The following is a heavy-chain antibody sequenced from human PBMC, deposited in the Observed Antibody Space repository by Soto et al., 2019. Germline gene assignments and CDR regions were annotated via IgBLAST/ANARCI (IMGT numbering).Heavy chain of an antibody. D-gene: IGHD2-15*01. V-gene: IGHV3-23*01. CDR1: GFTFSTCA. CDR2: ISGGGDRT. J-gene: IGHJ5*02. CDR3: ANQAVVVAATPWFDP. Sequence: EVQLLESGGGLVQPGGSLRLSCAASGFTFSTCAMNWVRQAPGKGLEWVSSISGGGDRTYYGDSMKGRFTISRDNSKNTLYLQINSLRADDTAVYYCANQAVVVAATPWFDPWGQGTLVTVSS.